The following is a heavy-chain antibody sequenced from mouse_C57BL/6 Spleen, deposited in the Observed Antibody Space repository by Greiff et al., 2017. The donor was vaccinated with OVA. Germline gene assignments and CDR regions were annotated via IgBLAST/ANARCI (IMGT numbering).Heavy chain of an antibody. CDR2: LNPYNGGT. CDR1: GYTFTDYY. J-gene: IGHJ4*01. V-gene: IGHV1-19*01. Sequence: VQLQQSGPVLVKPGASVKMSCKASGYTFTDYYMNWVKQSHGKSLEWIGVLNPYNGGTSYNQKFKGKATLTVDKSSSTAYMELNSLTSEDAAVYYCARETDAMDYWGQGTSVTVSS. CDR3: ARETDAMDY.